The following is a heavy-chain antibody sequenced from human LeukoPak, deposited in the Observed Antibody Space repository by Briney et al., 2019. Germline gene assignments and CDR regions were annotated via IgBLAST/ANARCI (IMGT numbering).Heavy chain of an antibody. CDR2: IYSCGAT. V-gene: IGHV4-59*01. D-gene: IGHD2-15*01. CDR1: GGSISGYY. Sequence: SETLSLTCTVSGGSISGYYWSWIRQPPGKGLDWIGYIYSCGATNYNPSLKSRVTISVDTSKNQFSPKLSSVTAADTAVYYCARDRGGNYMDVWGNGTTVTVSS. J-gene: IGHJ6*03. CDR3: ARDRGGNYMDV.